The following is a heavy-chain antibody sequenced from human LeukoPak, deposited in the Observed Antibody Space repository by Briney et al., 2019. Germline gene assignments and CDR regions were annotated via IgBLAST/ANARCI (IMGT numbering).Heavy chain of an antibody. CDR2: INGDGSTT. D-gene: IGHD2-15*01. Sequence: GGSLRLSCAASGFSFSTYWMHWVRQAPGEGLVWVSRINGDGSTTSYADSVKGRFTISRDNAKNTLYLQMNSLRAEDTAVYYCTRRVDATRWYDPWGQGTLVTVSS. CDR3: TRRVDATRWYDP. J-gene: IGHJ5*02. V-gene: IGHV3-74*01. CDR1: GFSFSTYW.